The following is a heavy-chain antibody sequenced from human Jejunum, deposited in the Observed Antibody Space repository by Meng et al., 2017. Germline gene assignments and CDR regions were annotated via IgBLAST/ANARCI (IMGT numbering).Heavy chain of an antibody. CDR2: INWNSGYI. CDR1: GFTFDDYA. V-gene: IGHV3-9*01. Sequence: GGSLRLSCAASGFTFDDYAMHWVRQAPGKVLEWVSRINWNSGYIEYADSVRGRFTISRDNAKNSLYLQMNNLRLEDTALYYCAKEQTVALDYWGQGTLVTVSS. J-gene: IGHJ4*02. CDR3: AKEQTVALDY. D-gene: IGHD6-19*01.